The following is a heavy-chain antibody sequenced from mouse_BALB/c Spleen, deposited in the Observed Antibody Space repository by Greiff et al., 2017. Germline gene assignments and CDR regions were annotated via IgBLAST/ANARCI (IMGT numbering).Heavy chain of an antibody. CDR2: IDPENGDT. D-gene: IGHD2-14*01. V-gene: IGHV14-4*02. Sequence: VHVKQSGAELVRSGASVKLSCTASGFNIKDYYMHWVKQRPEQGLEWIGWIDPENGDTEYAPKFQGKATMTADTSSNTAYLQLSSLTSEDTAVYYCNAPYYRYEAWFAYWGQGTLVTVSA. CDR3: NAPYYRYEAWFAY. CDR1: GFNIKDYY. J-gene: IGHJ3*01.